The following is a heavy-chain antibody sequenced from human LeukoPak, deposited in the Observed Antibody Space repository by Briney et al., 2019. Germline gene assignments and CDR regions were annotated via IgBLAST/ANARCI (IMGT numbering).Heavy chain of an antibody. V-gene: IGHV3-15*01. CDR3: TTDGGTVTPTGYYYGMDV. J-gene: IGHJ6*04. D-gene: IGHD4-17*01. CDR1: GFTFSNAW. Sequence: GGSLRLSCAASGFTFSNAWMSGVRQAPGKELEWVGRIKSKTDGGTTEYAAPVEGRFTISRDDSKNTLYLQMNSLKTEDTAVYYCTTDGGTVTPTGYYYGMDVWGKGTTVTASS. CDR2: IKSKTDGGTT.